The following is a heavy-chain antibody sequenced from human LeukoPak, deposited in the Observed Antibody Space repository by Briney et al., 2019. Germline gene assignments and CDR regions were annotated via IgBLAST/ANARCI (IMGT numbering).Heavy chain of an antibody. CDR2: IYYSGST. Sequence: SETLPHTCSVSGGPISCYYWRWIRQPPGRGLEWIGYIYYSGSTNYNRSLKSRVTISVDTSKNQFSLKLSSVTAADTAVYYCARDTVGATSWFDPWGQGTLVTVSS. V-gene: IGHV4-59*13. CDR3: ARDTVGATSWFDP. CDR1: GGPISCYY. D-gene: IGHD1-26*01. J-gene: IGHJ5*02.